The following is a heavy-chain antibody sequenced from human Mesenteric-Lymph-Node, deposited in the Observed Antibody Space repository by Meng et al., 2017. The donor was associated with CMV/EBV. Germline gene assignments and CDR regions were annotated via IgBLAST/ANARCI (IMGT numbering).Heavy chain of an antibody. Sequence: GESLKISCAASGFTFSSYEMNWVRRALGKGLEWVSYISSSGSTLYYADSVKGRFTISRDYAKNTLYLQMNSLRAEDTAVYYCARGYCSSTGCYNTPYYFDYWGQGTLVTVSS. D-gene: IGHD2-2*02. J-gene: IGHJ4*02. CDR2: ISSSGSTL. V-gene: IGHV3-48*03. CDR3: ARGYCSSTGCYNTPYYFDY. CDR1: GFTFSSYE.